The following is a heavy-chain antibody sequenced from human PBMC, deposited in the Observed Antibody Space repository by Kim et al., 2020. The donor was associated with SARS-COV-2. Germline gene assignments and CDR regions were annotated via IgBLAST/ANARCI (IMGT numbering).Heavy chain of an antibody. D-gene: IGHD1-26*01. V-gene: IGHV1-2*02. CDR1: EYIFTDYY. J-gene: IGHJ4*02. CDR2: INPTSGAI. Sequence: ASVKVSCKTSEYIFTDYYIHWVRQAPGQGLEWMGWINPTSGAITYAQRFQGRATVTRDTSISTAYMELSGLMSDDTALYFCAGEQGSTYKYWGQGTLVTVSS. CDR3: AGEQGSTYKY.